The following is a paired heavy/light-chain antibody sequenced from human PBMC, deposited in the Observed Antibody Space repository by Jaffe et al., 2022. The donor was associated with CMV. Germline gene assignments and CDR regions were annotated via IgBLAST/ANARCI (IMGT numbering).Heavy chain of an antibody. D-gene: IGHD3-10*01. CDR1: GYTFSDYY. Sequence: QEQLVQSGAEVRKPGASVKVSCKASGYTFSDYYLHWVRQAPGQGPEWMGWINADSGGTNYAQKFQGRVTMTRDTSISTAYMELSRLSSDDTAVYYCARAPKTFYYGSGSRSPDPNYYFDHWGQGTLVTVSS. CDR3: ARAPKTFYYGSGSRSPDPNYYFDH. CDR2: INADSGGT. V-gene: IGHV1-2*02. J-gene: IGHJ4*02.
Light chain of an antibody. CDR2: DVT. CDR3: SSYTSSRTLV. CDR1: SSDVGSYNY. Sequence: QSALTQPASVSGSPGQSITISCTGTSSDVGSYNYVSWYQQHPGKAPTLMIYDVTNRPSGVSNRFSGSKSGNTASLTISGLQAEDEADYYCSSYTSSRTLVFGGGTKLTVL. V-gene: IGLV2-14*03. J-gene: IGLJ2*01.